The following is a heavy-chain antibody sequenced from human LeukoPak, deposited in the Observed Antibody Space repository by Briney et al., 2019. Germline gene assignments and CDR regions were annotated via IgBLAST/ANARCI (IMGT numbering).Heavy chain of an antibody. CDR2: INPNSGGT. CDR1: GYTFTGYY. CDR3: ARDLRMYYYDSSGPFGY. D-gene: IGHD3-22*01. J-gene: IGHJ4*02. Sequence: GASVKVSCKASGYTFTGYYMHWVRQAPGQGFEWMGWINPNSGGTNYAQKFQGRVTMTRDTSISTAYMELSRLRSDDTAVYYCARDLRMYYYDSSGPFGYWGQGTLVTVSS. V-gene: IGHV1-2*02.